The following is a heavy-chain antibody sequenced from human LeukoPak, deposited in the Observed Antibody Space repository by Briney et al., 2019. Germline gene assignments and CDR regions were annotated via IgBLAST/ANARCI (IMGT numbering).Heavy chain of an antibody. CDR3: ASSTGDPSYFDY. V-gene: IGHV1-18*01. CDR2: ISAYNGNT. Sequence: ASVKVSCKASGYTFTSYGISWVRQAPGQGLEWMRWISAYNGNTNYAQKLQGRVTMTTDTSTSTAYMELRSLRSDDTAVYYCASSTGDPSYFDYWGQGTLVTVSS. CDR1: GYTFTSYG. J-gene: IGHJ4*02. D-gene: IGHD1-1*01.